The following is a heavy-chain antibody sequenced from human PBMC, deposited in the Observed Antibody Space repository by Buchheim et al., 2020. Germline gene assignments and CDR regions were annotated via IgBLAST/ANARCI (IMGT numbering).Heavy chain of an antibody. V-gene: IGHV4-30-4*01. CDR3: ARVAARGRFRGSRINYYYGMDV. CDR2: IYYSGST. D-gene: IGHD3-16*02. CDR1: GGSISSGDYY. Sequence: QVQLQESGPGLVKPSQTLSLTCTVSGGSISSGDYYWSWIRQPPGKGLEWIGYIYYSGSTYYNPSLKSRVTISVDTSKNQFSLKLSSVTAADTAVYYCARVAARGRFRGSRINYYYGMDVWGQGTT. J-gene: IGHJ6*02.